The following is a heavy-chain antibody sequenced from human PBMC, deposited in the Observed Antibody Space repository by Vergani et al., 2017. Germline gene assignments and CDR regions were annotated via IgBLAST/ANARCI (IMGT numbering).Heavy chain of an antibody. V-gene: IGHV1-8*01. D-gene: IGHD3-22*01. Sequence: QVQLVQSGAEVKKPGASVMVSCKASGYTFTSYDINWVRQATGQGLEWMGWMNPNSGNTVYAQKFQGRVTMTRNTSISTAYMELSSLRSEDTAVYYCARAHYYDSSGLTGYWGQGTLVTVSS. CDR3: ARAHYYDSSGLTGY. J-gene: IGHJ4*02. CDR2: MNPNSGNT. CDR1: GYTFTSYD.